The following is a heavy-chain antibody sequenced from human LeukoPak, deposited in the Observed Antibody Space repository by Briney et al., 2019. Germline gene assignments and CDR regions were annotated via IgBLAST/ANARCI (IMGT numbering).Heavy chain of an antibody. CDR1: GGSISSYY. V-gene: IGHV4-4*07. CDR3: ARGGHSITMVRGVPTDAFDI. Sequence: SETLSLTCTVSGGSISSYYWSWIRQPAGKGLEWIGRIYTSGSTNYNPSLKSRVTISVDTSKNQFSLKLSSVTAADTAVYYCARGGHSITMVRGVPTDAFDIWGQGTMVTVSS. J-gene: IGHJ3*02. CDR2: IYTSGST. D-gene: IGHD3-10*01.